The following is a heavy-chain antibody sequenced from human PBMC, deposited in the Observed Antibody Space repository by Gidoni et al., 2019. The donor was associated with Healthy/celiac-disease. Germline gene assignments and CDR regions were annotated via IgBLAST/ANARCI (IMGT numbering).Heavy chain of an antibody. D-gene: IGHD3-22*01. CDR3: ASGITMIVVVRDAFDI. CDR2: INAGTGNT. Sequence: QVQLVQSGAEVKKPGASVKVSCKASGYTFTIYAMHWVRQAPGQRLEWMGWINAGTGNTQYSQKFKGRVTITRDTSASTAYMELSSLRSEDTAVYYCASGITMIVVVRDAFDIWGQGTMVTVSS. J-gene: IGHJ3*02. V-gene: IGHV1-3*01. CDR1: GYTFTIYA.